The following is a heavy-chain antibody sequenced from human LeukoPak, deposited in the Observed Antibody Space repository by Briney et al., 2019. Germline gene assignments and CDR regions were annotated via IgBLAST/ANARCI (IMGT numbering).Heavy chain of an antibody. J-gene: IGHJ4*02. V-gene: IGHV3-7*01. CDR2: IKQDGSEK. D-gene: IGHD2-2*01. CDR3: ARGEEDIVVVPAAAPDY. Sequence: PGGSLRLSCAASGFTFSSYWMSWVRQAPGKGLEWVANIKQDGSEKYYVDSVKGRFTISRDNAKNSLYLQMNSLRAEDTAVYYCARGEEDIVVVPAAAPDYWGQGTLVTVSS. CDR1: GFTFSSYW.